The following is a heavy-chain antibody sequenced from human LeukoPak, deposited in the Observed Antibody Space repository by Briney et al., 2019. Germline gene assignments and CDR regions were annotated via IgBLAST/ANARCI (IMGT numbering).Heavy chain of an antibody. CDR3: AREVGGVAGRGDC. CDR1: GYTFTGYY. CDR2: INPDSGGT. D-gene: IGHD6-19*01. Sequence: ASVKVSCKASGYTFTGYYMHWVRQAPGQGLEWMGWINPDSGGTNYAQKFQGRVTMTRDASISTAYMELSRLRSDDTAVYYCAREVGGVAGRGDCWGQGTLVTVSS. V-gene: IGHV1-2*02. J-gene: IGHJ4*02.